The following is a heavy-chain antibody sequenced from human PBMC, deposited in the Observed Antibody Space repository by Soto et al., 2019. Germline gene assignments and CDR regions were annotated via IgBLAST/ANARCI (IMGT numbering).Heavy chain of an antibody. CDR1: GFTFSSYA. Sequence: GGSLRLSCAASGFTFSSYAMSWVRQAPGKGLEWVSAISGSGGSTYYADSVKGRFTISRDNSKNTLYLQMNSLRAEDTAVYYCAKGLSDIVVVPAAIYYYYYMDVWGKGTTVTVSS. V-gene: IGHV3-23*01. CDR2: ISGSGGST. D-gene: IGHD2-2*01. CDR3: AKGLSDIVVVPAAIYYYYYMDV. J-gene: IGHJ6*03.